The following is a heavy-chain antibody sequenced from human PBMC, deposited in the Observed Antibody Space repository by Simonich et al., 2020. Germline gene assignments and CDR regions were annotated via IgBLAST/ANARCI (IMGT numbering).Heavy chain of an antibody. D-gene: IGHD4-4*01. J-gene: IGHJ3*02. CDR3: ARDYSNYDAFDI. V-gene: IGHV3-74*01. CDR1: GFHFRSYW. Sequence: EVQLVESGGGLVQPGGSLRLSCAASGFHFRSYWMHLGRKAPGKGLGGVSLNDRNVSNTTYADSVKGRLTIARDNAKNTMYRQMNSLRAEDTAVYYCARDYSNYDAFDIWGQGTMVTVSS. CDR2: NDRNVSNT.